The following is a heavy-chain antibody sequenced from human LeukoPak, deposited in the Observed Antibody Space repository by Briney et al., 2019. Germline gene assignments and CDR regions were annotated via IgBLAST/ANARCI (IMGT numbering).Heavy chain of an antibody. CDR3: ARVGVVPAAIHY. J-gene: IGHJ4*02. CDR1: GGSISSGDYY. Sequence: SETLSLTCTVSGGSISSGDYYWSWIRQPPGKGLEWIGYIYYSGSTYYNPSLKSRVTISVDTSKNQFSLKLSSVTAADTAVYYCARVGVVPAAIHYWGQGTLVTVSS. D-gene: IGHD2-2*01. V-gene: IGHV4-30-4*08. CDR2: IYYSGST.